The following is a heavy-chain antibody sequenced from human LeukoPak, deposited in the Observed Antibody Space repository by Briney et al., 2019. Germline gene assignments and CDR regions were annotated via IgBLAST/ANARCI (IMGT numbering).Heavy chain of an antibody. Sequence: SQTLSLTCTVSGGSISSGDYYWSWIRQPPGKGLEWIAYMYYSGSTYYNPSLKSRVTMSADTSKNQLSLKLSSVTAADTAVYYCARPYYYDIRIDPWGQGILSPSPQ. J-gene: IGHJ5*02. CDR2: MYYSGST. CDR3: ARPYYYDIRIDP. D-gene: IGHD3-22*01. CDR1: GGSISSGDYY. V-gene: IGHV4-30-4*01.